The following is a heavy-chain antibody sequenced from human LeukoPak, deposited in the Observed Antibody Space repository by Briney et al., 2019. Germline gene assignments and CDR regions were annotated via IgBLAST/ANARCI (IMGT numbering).Heavy chain of an antibody. CDR2: IHYNGST. CDR1: GGSISSSSDF. V-gene: IGHV4-39*07. CDR3: ARDGNYGDFSFDY. J-gene: IGHJ4*02. Sequence: SETLSLTCTVSGGSISSSSDFWGWIRQPPGKAPEWIGSIHYNGSTHDNPSLKSRVTMAVDMSQNLFSLRLRAVTAADTAVYYCARDGNYGDFSFDYWGQGTLVTVSS. D-gene: IGHD4-17*01.